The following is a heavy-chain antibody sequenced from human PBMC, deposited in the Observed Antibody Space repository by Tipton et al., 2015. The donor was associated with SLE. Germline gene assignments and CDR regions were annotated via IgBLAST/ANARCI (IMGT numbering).Heavy chain of an antibody. CDR3: ARRGLAYYYGSGIALDI. Sequence: TLSLTCAVYDGSFSGHYWTWIRQPPERGLEWIGEITPSGSTNCNPSLKSRVTLSVDTSKSQFSLDLTSVTAADTAVYYCARRGLAYYYGSGIALDIWGQGTMVTVSS. CDR2: ITPSGST. D-gene: IGHD3-10*01. CDR1: DGSFSGHY. V-gene: IGHV4-34*01. J-gene: IGHJ3*02.